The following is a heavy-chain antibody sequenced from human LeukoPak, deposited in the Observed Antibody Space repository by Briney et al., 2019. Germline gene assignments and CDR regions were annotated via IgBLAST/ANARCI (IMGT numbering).Heavy chain of an antibody. J-gene: IGHJ4*02. CDR3: ARDGPNYDYVWGSFDY. V-gene: IGHV3-21*01. Sequence: PGGSLRLSCVASGFTFSSYSMNWVRQAPGKGLEWVSSISSSSSYIHYADSVKGRVTISRDNAKNSLYLQMNSLRAEDTAVYYCARDGPNYDYVWGSFDYWGQGTLVTVSS. D-gene: IGHD3-16*01. CDR1: GFTFSSYS. CDR2: ISSSSSYI.